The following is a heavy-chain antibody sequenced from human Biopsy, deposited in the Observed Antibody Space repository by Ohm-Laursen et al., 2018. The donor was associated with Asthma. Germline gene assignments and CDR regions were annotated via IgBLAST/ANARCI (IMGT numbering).Heavy chain of an antibody. CDR2: INSGFGTT. Sequence: SVKVSCKSLGGTFNTYVIGWVRQAPGQGLEWMGGINSGFGTTTYPQKFQDRVTITSDDSTSTVYMELSSLRSEDTAVYYCARKAGSCISRTCYSLDFWGQGTLVTVSS. V-gene: IGHV1-69*13. CDR3: ARKAGSCISRTCYSLDF. CDR1: GGTFNTYV. D-gene: IGHD2-2*01. J-gene: IGHJ4*02.